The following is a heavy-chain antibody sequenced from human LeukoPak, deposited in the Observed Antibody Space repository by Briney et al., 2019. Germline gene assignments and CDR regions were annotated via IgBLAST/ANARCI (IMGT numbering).Heavy chain of an antibody. V-gene: IGHV3-11*04. CDR2: ISSSGSPI. D-gene: IGHD4-17*01. Sequence: SCKVSGYTLTELSMHWVRQAPGKGLEWVSYISSSGSPIYYADSVKGRFTISRDSAKNSLYLQVNSLRAEDTAVYYCARDAGDSRPYWYFDLWGRGTLVTVSS. CDR3: ARDAGDSRPYWYFDL. CDR1: GYTLTELS. J-gene: IGHJ2*01.